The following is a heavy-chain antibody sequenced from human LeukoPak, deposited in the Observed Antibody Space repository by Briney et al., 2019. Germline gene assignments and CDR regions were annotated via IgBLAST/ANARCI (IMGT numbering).Heavy chain of an antibody. J-gene: IGHJ4*02. CDR1: GFTFTKYA. D-gene: IGHD3-22*01. CDR2: INWNGGST. Sequence: GGSLRLSCAASGFTFTKYAVHWVRQAPGKGLEWVSGINWNGGSTGYADSVKGRFTISRDNAKNSLYLQMNSLRAEDTALYYCARDLPQIEYWGQGTLVTVSS. V-gene: IGHV3-20*04. CDR3: ARDLPQIEY.